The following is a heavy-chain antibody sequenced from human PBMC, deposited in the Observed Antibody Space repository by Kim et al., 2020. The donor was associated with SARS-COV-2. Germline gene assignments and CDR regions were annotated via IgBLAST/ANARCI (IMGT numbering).Heavy chain of an antibody. CDR3: AKDHESSGWPNFDY. J-gene: IGHJ4*02. Sequence: ADGVRGCLTVSSDNAKNTLYLQMDSLRAEDTALYYCAKDHESSGWPNFDYWCQGTLVTVSS. V-gene: IGHV3-23*01. D-gene: IGHD3-22*01.